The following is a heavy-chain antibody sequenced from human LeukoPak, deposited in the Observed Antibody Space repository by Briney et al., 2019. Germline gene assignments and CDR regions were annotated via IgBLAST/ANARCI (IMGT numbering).Heavy chain of an antibody. J-gene: IGHJ4*02. V-gene: IGHV3-52*01. CDR1: GFTFSRSW. CDR2: IKCDGCEK. D-gene: IGHD5-18*01. CDR3: AKDLDSYGIRYYFDY. Sequence: GGSLRLSCAASGFTFSRSWMHRVCQAPEKGLEWVADIKCDGCEKYYVDSVKGRFTISRDNSKNTLYLQMNSLRAEDTAVYYCAKDLDSYGIRYYFDYWGQGTLVTVSS.